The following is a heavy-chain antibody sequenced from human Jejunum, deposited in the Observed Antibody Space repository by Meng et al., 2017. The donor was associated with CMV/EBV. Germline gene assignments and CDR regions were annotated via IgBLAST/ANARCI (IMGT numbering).Heavy chain of an antibody. J-gene: IGHJ4*02. CDR3: ARGFTNGWQPFDF. V-gene: IGHV1-69*12. Sequence: QVQLLQSGAEVKSPWSSVRLSCKSSGGVFNNYALTWVRQAPGQGLEWMGGIIAVLTTPNYAPKFQGRLTITADASTGTTYMELSSLTSEDTAVYFCARGFTNGWQPFDFWGQGTLVTVSS. CDR1: GGVFNNYA. D-gene: IGHD2-8*01. CDR2: IIAVLTTP.